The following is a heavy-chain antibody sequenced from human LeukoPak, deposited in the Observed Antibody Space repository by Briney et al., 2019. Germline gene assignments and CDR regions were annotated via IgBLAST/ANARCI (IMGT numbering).Heavy chain of an antibody. Sequence: GASVKVSGKASEYTFTAYYIYWVRQAPGQGLESMGWINPNSGETNYAQNFQGRVTMTRDTSISTAYMEVSRLRSDDTAVYYCARGDIYWDYWGQGTQVTVSS. CDR1: EYTFTAYY. CDR2: INPNSGET. J-gene: IGHJ4*02. D-gene: IGHD2-15*01. V-gene: IGHV1-2*02. CDR3: ARGDIYWDY.